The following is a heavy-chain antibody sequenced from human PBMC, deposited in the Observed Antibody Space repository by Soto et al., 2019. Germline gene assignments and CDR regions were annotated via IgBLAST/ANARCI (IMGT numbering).Heavy chain of an antibody. Sequence: SETLSLTCTVSGGFISSYYWSWIRQPPGKGLEWIGNIFDSGSTNYNPSLKGRVTISVDTSKNKFSLKVRSVSAADTAMYYCARVGAAAAPGYFDYWGQGTLVTVSS. CDR2: IFDSGST. CDR1: GGFISSYY. V-gene: IGHV4-59*01. J-gene: IGHJ4*02. D-gene: IGHD6-13*01. CDR3: ARVGAAAAPGYFDY.